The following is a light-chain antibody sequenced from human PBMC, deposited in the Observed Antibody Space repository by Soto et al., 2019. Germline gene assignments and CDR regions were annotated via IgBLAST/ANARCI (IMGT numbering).Light chain of an antibody. CDR3: RAYTSRSTLYV. Sequence: QSALTQPASVSGSPRQSITISCTGTTSDVGDNNDVSWYTQHPGKAPKLMICDVTHRHSGISNRFSGSKYGNTSALTISGLQAEDEADYDCRAYTSRSTLYVFSTGTELTVL. CDR1: TSDVGDNND. J-gene: IGLJ1*01. V-gene: IGLV2-14*01. CDR2: DVT.